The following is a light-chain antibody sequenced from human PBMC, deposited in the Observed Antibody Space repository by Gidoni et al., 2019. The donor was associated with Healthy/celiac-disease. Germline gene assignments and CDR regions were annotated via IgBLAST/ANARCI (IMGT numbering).Light chain of an antibody. J-gene: IGKJ1*01. V-gene: IGKV1-6*01. CDR2: AAS. CDR3: LQDYNYSWT. CDR1: QGIRND. Sequence: AIQMTQSPSPLSASVGDRVTITCRASQGIRNDLGWYQQKPGKAPKLLIYAASSLQSGVPSRFSGSGSGTDFTLTISSLQPEDFATYYCLQDYNYSWTFGQXTKVEIK.